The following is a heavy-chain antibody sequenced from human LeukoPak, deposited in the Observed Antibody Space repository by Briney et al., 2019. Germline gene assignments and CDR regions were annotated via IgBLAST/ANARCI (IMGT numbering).Heavy chain of an antibody. CDR2: INPKSGGT. D-gene: IGHD6-25*01. Sequence: ASVKVSCKASGYTFTDYYVNWVRLAPGQGLEWMGWINPKSGGTHYAQTLQGRVTMTRDTSINTVYMELSSLRSDDTAVYYCARMSTEGYSSGPLIPYYFDYWGQGVPVTVSS. J-gene: IGHJ4*02. CDR3: ARMSTEGYSSGPLIPYYFDY. V-gene: IGHV1-2*02. CDR1: GYTFTDYY.